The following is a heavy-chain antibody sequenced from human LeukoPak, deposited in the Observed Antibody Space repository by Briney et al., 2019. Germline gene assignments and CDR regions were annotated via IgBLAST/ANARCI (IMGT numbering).Heavy chain of an antibody. Sequence: PGGSLRLSCTGSGFTFGDHAMSWVRQAPGKGLEWVSAISGSGGSTYYADSVKGRFTISRDNSKNTLYLQMNSLRAEDTAVYYCAKSEVPAARVLTNYYYYYGMDVWGKGTTVTVSS. CDR3: AKSEVPAARVLTNYYYYYGMDV. J-gene: IGHJ6*04. CDR1: GFTFGDHA. D-gene: IGHD2-2*01. V-gene: IGHV3-23*01. CDR2: ISGSGGST.